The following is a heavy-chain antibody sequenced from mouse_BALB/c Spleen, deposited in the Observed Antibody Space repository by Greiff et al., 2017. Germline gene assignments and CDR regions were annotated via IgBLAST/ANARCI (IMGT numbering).Heavy chain of an antibody. J-gene: IGHJ4*01. D-gene: IGHD2-2*01. CDR2: ISYSGST. V-gene: IGHV3-2*02. CDR1: GYSITSDYA. CDR3: ARGGDDGPYAMDY. Sequence: EVQLQQSGPGLVKPSQSLSLTCTVTGYSITSDYAWNWIRQFPGNKLEWMGFISYSGSTSYNPSLKSRISITRDTSKNQFFLQLNSVTTEDTATYYCARGGDDGPYAMDYWGQGTSVTVSS.